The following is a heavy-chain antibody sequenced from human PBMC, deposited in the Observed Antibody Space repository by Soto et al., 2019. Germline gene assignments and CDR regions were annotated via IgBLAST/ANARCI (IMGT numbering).Heavy chain of an antibody. CDR1: GGSISSSSYY. Sequence: PSETLSLTCTVSGGSISSSSYYWGWIRQPPGKGLEWIGSIYYSGSTYYNPSLKSRVTISVDTSKNQFSLKLSSVTAADTAVYYCAGCLGSSGYSLDAFDIWGQGTMVTVSS. CDR3: AGCLGSSGYSLDAFDI. D-gene: IGHD3-22*01. V-gene: IGHV4-39*01. CDR2: IYYSGST. J-gene: IGHJ3*02.